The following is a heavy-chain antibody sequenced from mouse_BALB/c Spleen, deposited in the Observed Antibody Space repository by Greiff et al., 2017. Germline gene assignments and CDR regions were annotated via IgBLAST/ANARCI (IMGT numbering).Heavy chain of an antibody. V-gene: IGHV10-1*02. CDR1: GFTFNTYA. CDR2: IRSKSNNYAT. Sequence: EVQLVESGGGLVQPKGSLKLSCAASGFTFNTYAMNWVRQAPGKGLEWVARIRSKSNNYATYYADSVKDRFTISRDDSQSMLYLQMNNLKTEDTAMYYCGRQGTTVVAPHFDYWGQGTTLTVSS. CDR3: GRQGTTVVAPHFDY. D-gene: IGHD1-1*01. J-gene: IGHJ2*01.